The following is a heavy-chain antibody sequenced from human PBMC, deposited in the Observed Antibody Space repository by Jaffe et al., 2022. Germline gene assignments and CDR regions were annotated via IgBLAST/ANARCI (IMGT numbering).Heavy chain of an antibody. CDR2: IRSKAYGGTT. CDR1: GFTFGDYA. J-gene: IGHJ6*03. CDR3: TSSCDSSGYYYSRRGYYYYYMDV. V-gene: IGHV3-49*04. Sequence: EVQLVESGGGLVQPGRSLRLSCTASGFTFGDYAMSWVRQAPGKGLEWVGFIRSKAYGGTTEYAASVKGRFTISRDDSKSIAYLQMNSLKTEDTAVYYCTSSCDSSGYYYSRRGYYYYYMDVWGKGTTVTVSS. D-gene: IGHD3-22*01.